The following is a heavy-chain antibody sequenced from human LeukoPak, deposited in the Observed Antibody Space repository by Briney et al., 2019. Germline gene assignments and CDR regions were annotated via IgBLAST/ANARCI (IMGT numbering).Heavy chain of an antibody. CDR2: VSTSGGGT. CDR3: AKRYNSEYLAPVQN. V-gene: IGHV3-23*01. J-gene: IGHJ4*02. D-gene: IGHD1-1*01. Sequence: GGSLRLSCAASGFTFSSYAMTWVRQAPGKGLEWVSTVSTSGGGTYYADSVRGRFTISRDNSKNTLYLQMNSLRAEDTAVYYCAKRYNSEYLAPVQNWGQGTLVTVSS. CDR1: GFTFSSYA.